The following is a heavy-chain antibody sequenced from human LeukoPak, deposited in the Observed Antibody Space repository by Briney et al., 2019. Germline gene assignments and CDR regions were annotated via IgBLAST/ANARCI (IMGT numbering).Heavy chain of an antibody. Sequence: PGGSLRLSCAASGFTVSSNYMSWVRQAPGKGLEWVSVIYSGGSTYYADSVKGRFTISRDNSKNTLYLQMNSLRAEDTAVYYCASSLGNSYYYYYMDVWGKGTTVTISS. D-gene: IGHD7-27*01. V-gene: IGHV3-66*01. CDR1: GFTVSSNY. J-gene: IGHJ6*03. CDR2: IYSGGST. CDR3: ASSLGNSYYYYYMDV.